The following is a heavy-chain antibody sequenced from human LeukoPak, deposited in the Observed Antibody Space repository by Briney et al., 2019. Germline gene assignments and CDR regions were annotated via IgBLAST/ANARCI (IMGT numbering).Heavy chain of an antibody. D-gene: IGHD2-2*01. CDR2: IYYSGST. V-gene: IGHV4-59*12. CDR1: GGSISSYY. Sequence: PSETLSLTCTVSGGSISSYYWSWIRQPPGKGLEWIGYIYYSGSTNYNPSLKSRVTISVDTSKNQFSLKLSSVTAADTAVYYCARVYCSSTSCPYYYYGMDVWGKGTTVTVSS. CDR3: ARVYCSSTSCPYYYYGMDV. J-gene: IGHJ6*04.